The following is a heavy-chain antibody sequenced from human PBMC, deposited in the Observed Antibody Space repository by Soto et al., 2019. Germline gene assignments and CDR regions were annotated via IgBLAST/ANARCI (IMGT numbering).Heavy chain of an antibody. CDR1: RITFSNYA. V-gene: IGHV3-23*01. D-gene: IGHD3-16*02. CDR3: AKDPDRYDYVWGTYRYIDH. J-gene: IGHJ4*02. Sequence: PGGSLRLSCTASRITFSNYAMSWVRQAPRKGLEWVSSISTSGGRPYYADSVKGRFTISRDNSKNTLYLQMNSLRVEDTAVYYCAKDPDRYDYVWGTYRYIDHWGQGTLVTVSS. CDR2: ISTSGGRP.